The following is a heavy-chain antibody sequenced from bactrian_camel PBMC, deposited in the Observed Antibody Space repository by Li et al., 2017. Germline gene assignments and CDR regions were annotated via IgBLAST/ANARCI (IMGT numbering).Heavy chain of an antibody. CDR1: GFTSNKCG. Sequence: HVQLVESGGGSVQAGGSLRLSCTAPGFTSNKCGMDWYRQDAGKEQRAWVASISSDDRTRYAESVKGRFTVSKDATTAYLQMGSLKPEDTAIYSCKTSYTGPWNDQPDCFRALGGPGTQVTVS. J-gene: IGHJ4*01. CDR2: ISSDDRT. D-gene: IGHD5*01. V-gene: IGHV3S53*01.